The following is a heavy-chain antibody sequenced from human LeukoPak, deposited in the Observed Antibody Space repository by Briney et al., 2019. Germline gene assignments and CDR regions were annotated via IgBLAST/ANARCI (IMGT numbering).Heavy chain of an antibody. D-gene: IGHD6-13*01. Sequence: SETLSLTCTVSGGSISSGNYYWSWIRQPAGKGLEWIGRIYTSGGTNCNPSLESRVTILIDTPKNQFSLRLSSVTAADTAVYYCARAQEAAAEGPGKYYFDYWGQGTLSPSPQ. V-gene: IGHV4-61*02. CDR2: IYTSGGT. CDR1: GGSISSGNYY. J-gene: IGHJ4*02. CDR3: ARAQEAAAEGPGKYYFDY.